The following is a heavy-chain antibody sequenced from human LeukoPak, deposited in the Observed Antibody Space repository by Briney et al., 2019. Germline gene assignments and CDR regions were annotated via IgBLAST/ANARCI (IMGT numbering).Heavy chain of an antibody. D-gene: IGHD3-10*01. V-gene: IGHV3-74*01. Sequence: GGSLRLSCTASGFTFSSYWMHWVRQAPGKGLVWVSRINSDGSSTSYADSVKGRFTISRDNAKNTLYLQMNSLRAEDTAVYYCAKVVSRLWFGELMMDMDVWGKGTTVTISS. CDR3: AKVVSRLWFGELMMDMDV. J-gene: IGHJ6*03. CDR2: INSDGSST. CDR1: GFTFSSYW.